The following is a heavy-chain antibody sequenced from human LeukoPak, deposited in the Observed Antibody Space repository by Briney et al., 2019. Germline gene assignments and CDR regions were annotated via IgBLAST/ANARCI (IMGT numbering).Heavy chain of an antibody. J-gene: IGHJ6*02. CDR3: ARRSHCTGDSCYPV. Sequence: SETLSLTCTVSGDSMTSSNHYWVWIRQPPGKGLEWIGSIYYGGSTYYNPSLKSRVTVSQDTSKNQFSLKVNTVTAADTAVYHCARRSHCTGDSCYPVWGQGTTVTVSS. D-gene: IGHD2-15*01. CDR2: IYYGGST. V-gene: IGHV4-39*01. CDR1: GDSMTSSNHY.